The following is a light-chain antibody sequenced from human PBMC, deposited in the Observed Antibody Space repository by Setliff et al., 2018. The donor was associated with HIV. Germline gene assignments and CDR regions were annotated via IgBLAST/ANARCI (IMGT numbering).Light chain of an antibody. CDR2: DVS. J-gene: IGLJ1*01. CDR3: SSYTSSSTYV. Sequence: QSVLTQPASVSGSPGQSITISCTGTSSDVGGYNYVSWYQQHPGKAPKFMIYDVSKRPSGVSNRFSGSKSGNTASLTISGPQAEDEADYYCSSYTSSSTYVFGTGTKV. V-gene: IGLV2-14*01. CDR1: SSDVGGYNY.